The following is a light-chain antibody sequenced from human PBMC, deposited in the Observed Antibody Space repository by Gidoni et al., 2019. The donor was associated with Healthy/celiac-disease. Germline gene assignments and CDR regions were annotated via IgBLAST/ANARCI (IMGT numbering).Light chain of an antibody. CDR2: EVS. Sequence: QSALTQPPSVSGSPGQAVTISFTGTSSDVGSYNRVSWYQQPPGTAPKLMIYEVSNRPSGVPDRFSGSKSGNTSSLTISGLQAEDEADYYCSLYTSSSPFVFGGGTKLTVL. J-gene: IGLJ2*01. CDR3: SLYTSSSPFV. V-gene: IGLV2-18*01. CDR1: SSDVGSYNR.